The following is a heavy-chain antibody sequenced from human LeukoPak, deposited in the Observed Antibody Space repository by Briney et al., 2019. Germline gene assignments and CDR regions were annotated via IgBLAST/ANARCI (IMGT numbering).Heavy chain of an antibody. CDR2: ISAYNGNT. CDR1: GYTFTSYG. D-gene: IGHD2-15*01. J-gene: IGHJ5*02. Sequence: GASVKVSCKASGYTFTSYGISWVRQAPGQGLEWMGWISAYNGNTNYAQKLQGRVTMTTDTSTSTAYMELRSLRSDDTAVYYCARVLGYCSGGSCHGRFDPWGQGTLVTVSS. V-gene: IGHV1-18*01. CDR3: ARVLGYCSGGSCHGRFDP.